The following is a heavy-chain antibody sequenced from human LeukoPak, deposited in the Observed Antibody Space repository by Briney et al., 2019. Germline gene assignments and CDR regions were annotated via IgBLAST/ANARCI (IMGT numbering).Heavy chain of an antibody. CDR2: ISSTGSFI. J-gene: IGHJ4*02. CDR3: ARGSSSSSTRVVDY. Sequence: GGSLRLSCVASGFNLSTYSMNWVRQAPGKGLEWVSSISSTGSFIYYRDSVKGRFTISRDNAKNTLHLQMNSLRAEDTAVYYCARGSSSSSTRVVDYWGQGTLVTVSS. D-gene: IGHD6-13*01. V-gene: IGHV3-21*01. CDR1: GFNLSTYS.